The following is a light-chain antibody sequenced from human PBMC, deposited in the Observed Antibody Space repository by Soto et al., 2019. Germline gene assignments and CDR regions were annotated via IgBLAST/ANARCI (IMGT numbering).Light chain of an antibody. J-gene: IGLJ1*01. Sequence: QSVLTQSASVSGSLGQSITISCTGTSSDVGGYNYVAWYQQHPDKAPKLLIYDVTNRPTGVSIRFSGSKSGNTASLTLSGLLPEDEADYYCTSYTSVYTYVFGTGTKLTVL. CDR3: TSYTSVYTYV. CDR2: DVT. CDR1: SSDVGGYNY. V-gene: IGLV2-14*01.